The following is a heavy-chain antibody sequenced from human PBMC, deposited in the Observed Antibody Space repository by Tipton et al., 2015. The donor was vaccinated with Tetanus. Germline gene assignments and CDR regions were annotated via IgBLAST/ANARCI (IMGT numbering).Heavy chain of an antibody. Sequence: QSGPEVKKPGASVKVSCKASGYTFTHYGMHWVRQAPGQRLEWMGWINPGNGNVKYSQKFQGRVTITRDASASTAYMELSSLRSEDTAVFYCARDYYGSGSYYFMDHWGQGTQITVSS. J-gene: IGHJ4*02. CDR3: ARDYYGSGSYYFMDH. CDR1: GYTFTHYG. D-gene: IGHD3-10*01. V-gene: IGHV1-3*01. CDR2: INPGNGNV.